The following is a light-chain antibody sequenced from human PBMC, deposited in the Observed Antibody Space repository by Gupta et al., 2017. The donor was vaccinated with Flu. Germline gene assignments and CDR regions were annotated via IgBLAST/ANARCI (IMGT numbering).Light chain of an antibody. J-gene: IGLJ3*02. Sequence: QSVLTQPPSVSAAPGQKVTISCSGSSSNIGTNYVCWYQQLPGRAPKLLIYDTNQRPSGIPDRFSGSKSGTSATLGITGLQTGDEADYYCGTWDGRLNAGLCGGGTRLTVL. CDR3: GTWDGRLNAGL. CDR2: DTN. CDR1: SSNIGTNY. V-gene: IGLV1-51*01.